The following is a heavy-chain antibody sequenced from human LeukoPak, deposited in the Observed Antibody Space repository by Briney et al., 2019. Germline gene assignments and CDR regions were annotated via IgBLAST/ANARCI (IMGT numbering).Heavy chain of an antibody. V-gene: IGHV3-30*04. Sequence: GGSLRLSCAASGSTFSSYAMHWVRQAPGKGLEWVAVISYDGSNKYYADSVKGRFTISRDNSKNTLYLQMNSLRAEDTAVYYCARDQRGWGITVANLDYWGQGTLVTVSS. CDR2: ISYDGSNK. J-gene: IGHJ4*02. D-gene: IGHD6-19*01. CDR3: ARDQRGWGITVANLDY. CDR1: GSTFSSYA.